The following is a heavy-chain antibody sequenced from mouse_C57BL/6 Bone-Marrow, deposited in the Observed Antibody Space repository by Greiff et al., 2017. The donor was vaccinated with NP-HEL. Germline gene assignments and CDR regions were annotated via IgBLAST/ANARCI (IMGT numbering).Heavy chain of an antibody. CDR2: IDPSDSET. J-gene: IGHJ3*01. V-gene: IGHV1-52*01. CDR3: ARSLYGSSAWFAY. Sequence: QVQLQQPGAELVRPGSSVKLSCKASGYTCTSYWMHWVKQRPIQGLEWIGNIDPSDSETHYNQKFKDKATLTVDKSSSTAYMQLSSLTSEDSAVYYCARSLYGSSAWFAYWGQGTLVTVSA. D-gene: IGHD1-1*01. CDR1: GYTCTSYW.